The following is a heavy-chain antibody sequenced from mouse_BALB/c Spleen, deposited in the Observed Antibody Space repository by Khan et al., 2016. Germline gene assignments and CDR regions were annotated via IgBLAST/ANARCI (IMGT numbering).Heavy chain of an antibody. Sequence: VQLQQSGPELVKPGASVKMSCKASGVTFISYVMHWVKQKPGQGLEWIGYINPFNDGTNYNENFKGKATLTSDKSSSTAYMDLSSLTSADSAVYCCAGSGYLAMDYWRQGTSVTVAS. V-gene: IGHV1S136*01. CDR2: INPFNDGT. CDR3: AGSGYLAMDY. CDR1: GVTFISYV. J-gene: IGHJ4*01.